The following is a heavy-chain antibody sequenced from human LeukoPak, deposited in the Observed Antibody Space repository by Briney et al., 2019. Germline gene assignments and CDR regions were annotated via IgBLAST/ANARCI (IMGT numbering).Heavy chain of an antibody. CDR1: GFTVSSNY. CDR2: IYSGGST. CDR3: ARDSRHTRMVSAGYYYYYYMDV. Sequence: PGGSLRLSCAASGFTVSSNYMSWVRQAPGKGLEWVAVIYSGGSTYYADSVKGRFTISRDNSKNALYLQMNSLRAEDTAVYYCARDSRHTRMVSAGYYYYYYMDVWGIGTTVTVSS. J-gene: IGHJ6*03. D-gene: IGHD2-8*01. V-gene: IGHV3-53*01.